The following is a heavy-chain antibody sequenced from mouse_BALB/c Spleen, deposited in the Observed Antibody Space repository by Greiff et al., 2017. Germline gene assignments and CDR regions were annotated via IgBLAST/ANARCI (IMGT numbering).Heavy chain of an antibody. CDR1: GYSFTSYW. J-gene: IGHJ4*01. D-gene: IGHD2-14*01. CDR3: TGYRYDVYAMDY. Sequence: DVQLQESGTVLARPGASVKMSCKASGYSFTSYWMHWVKQRPGQGLEWIGAIYPGNSDTSYNQKFKGKAKLTAVTSASTAYMELSSLTNEDSAVYYCTGYRYDVYAMDYWGQGTSVTVSS. CDR2: IYPGNSDT. V-gene: IGHV1-5*01.